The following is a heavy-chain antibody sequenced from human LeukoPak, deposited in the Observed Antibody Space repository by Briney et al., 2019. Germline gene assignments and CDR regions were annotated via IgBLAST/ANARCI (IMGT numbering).Heavy chain of an antibody. CDR2: MNPNSGNT. CDR3: ARVPTPSLNWFDP. CDR1: GYTFTSYD. J-gene: IGHJ5*02. Sequence: ASVKVSCKASGYTFTSYDINWVRQATGQGLEWMGWMNPNSGNTGYAQKFQGRVTMTRNTSISTAYMELTSLRSEDTAGYYCARVPTPSLNWFDPWGQGTLVTVSS. V-gene: IGHV1-8*01.